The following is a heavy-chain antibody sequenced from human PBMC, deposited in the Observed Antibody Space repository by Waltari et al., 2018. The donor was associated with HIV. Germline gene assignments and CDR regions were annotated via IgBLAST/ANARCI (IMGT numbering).Heavy chain of an antibody. J-gene: IGHJ2*01. D-gene: IGHD1-26*01. Sequence: QMHLQESGPGLVKPSDTLSLTCNVSGGSISSYYWSWIRQPPGKGLEWIGEIYYSGSTDYNPSLKSRVTISLDTSKSQFSLKLTSVTAAETAMFYCARMLVGATRGWYFDLWGRGTLVTVSS. CDR2: IYYSGST. V-gene: IGHV4-59*07. CDR3: ARMLVGATRGWYFDL. CDR1: GGSISSYY.